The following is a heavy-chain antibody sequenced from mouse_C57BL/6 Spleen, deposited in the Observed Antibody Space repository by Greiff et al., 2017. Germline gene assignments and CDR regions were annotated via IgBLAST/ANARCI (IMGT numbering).Heavy chain of an antibody. J-gene: IGHJ2*01. CDR1: GYTFTDYY. Sequence: VQLQQSGPELVKPGASVKISCKASGYTFTDYYMNWVKQSHGKSLEWIGDINPNNGGTSYNQKFKGKATLTVDKSSSTAYMELRSLTSEDSAVYYCATRNYFDYWGQGTTLTVSS. CDR2: INPNNGGT. CDR3: ATRNYFDY. V-gene: IGHV1-26*01.